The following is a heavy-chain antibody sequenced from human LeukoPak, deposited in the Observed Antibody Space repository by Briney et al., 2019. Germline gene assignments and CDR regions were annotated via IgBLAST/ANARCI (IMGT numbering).Heavy chain of an antibody. CDR2: INPNIGDT. CDR1: GYSFTTYW. V-gene: IGHV1-2*02. Sequence: GESLKISCKGSGYSFTTYWIGWVRQMPGKGLEWMGWINPNIGDTNYAQNFQGRVTLTEDTSISTAYMELSRLTSDDTAVYYCARDRPQWLLEWRWFDPWGQGTLVTVSS. CDR3: ARDRPQWLLEWRWFDP. J-gene: IGHJ5*02. D-gene: IGHD3-22*01.